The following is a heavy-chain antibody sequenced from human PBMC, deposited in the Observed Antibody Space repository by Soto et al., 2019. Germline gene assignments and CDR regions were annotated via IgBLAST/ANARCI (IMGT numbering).Heavy chain of an antibody. CDR1: GGTFSSYT. J-gene: IGHJ4*02. D-gene: IGHD6-19*01. V-gene: IGHV1-69*04. CDR3: ARDIAVAGTLFDY. Sequence: SVKVSCKASGGTFSSYTISWVRQAPGQGLEWMGRIIPILGIANYAQRFQGRVTITADKSTSTAYMELSSLRSEDTAVYYCARDIAVAGTLFDYWGQGTLVTVSS. CDR2: IIPILGIA.